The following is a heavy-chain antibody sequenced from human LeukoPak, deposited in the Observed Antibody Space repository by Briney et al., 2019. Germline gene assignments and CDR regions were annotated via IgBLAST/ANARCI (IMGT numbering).Heavy chain of an antibody. D-gene: IGHD6-13*01. CDR1: GFTFSSYG. CDR2: ISGSGGST. CDR3: AKRGLAAALFR. V-gene: IGHV3-23*01. Sequence: GGSLRLSCAASGFTFSSYGMSWVRQAPGKGLEWVSDISGSGGSTYYADSVKGRFTISRDNSKNTLYLQMNRLRAEDTAVYYCAKRGLAAALFRWGQGTLVTVSS. J-gene: IGHJ4*02.